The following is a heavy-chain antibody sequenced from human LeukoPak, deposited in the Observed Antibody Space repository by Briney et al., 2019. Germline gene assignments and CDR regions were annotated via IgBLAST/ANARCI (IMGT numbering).Heavy chain of an antibody. V-gene: IGHV3-23*01. Sequence: PGGSLRLSCAASGFTFSSSAMSWVRQAPGKGLEWVSAISNNGGYTYYADSVQGRFTISRDNSKSTLCLQMNSLRAEDTAVYYCARDPLGDSTYYFDYWGQGTLVTVSS. CDR1: GFTFSSSA. D-gene: IGHD2-21*01. CDR3: ARDPLGDSTYYFDY. J-gene: IGHJ4*02. CDR2: ISNNGGYT.